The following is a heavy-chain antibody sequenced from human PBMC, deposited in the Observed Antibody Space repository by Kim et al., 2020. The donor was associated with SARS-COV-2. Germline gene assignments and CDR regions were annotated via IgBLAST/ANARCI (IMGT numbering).Heavy chain of an antibody. V-gene: IGHV4-34*01. CDR3: ARGRAGVVPAPILGIGPHYDYFIMDV. CDR2: IHQSGSS. J-gene: IGHJ6*02. D-gene: IGHD2-2*01. Sequence: SETLSLTCAVYGGAFSGHYWSWIRQPPGKGLEWIGKIHQSGSSSYNPSLKSRVTVSVDTSNNQFSLKLTSVTAADTGSYYCARGRAGVVPAPILGIGPHYDYFIMDVWGHGNMVLVSS. CDR1: GGAFSGHY.